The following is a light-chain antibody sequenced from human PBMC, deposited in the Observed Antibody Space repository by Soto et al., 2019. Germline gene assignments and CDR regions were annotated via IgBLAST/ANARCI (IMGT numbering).Light chain of an antibody. CDR3: QQYGSTVPWT. CDR1: RSVTSNY. CDR2: VAP. J-gene: IGKJ1*01. V-gene: IGKV3-20*01. Sequence: EVVLTQSPATVSFSPGERPPLSCRAGRSVTSNYLAWYHQNPGQPPGLLFYVAPGRAPGIPDRFSGSGSGTDFTLSISSLEHEDFAVYYCQQYGSTVPWTFGQGTKVEIK.